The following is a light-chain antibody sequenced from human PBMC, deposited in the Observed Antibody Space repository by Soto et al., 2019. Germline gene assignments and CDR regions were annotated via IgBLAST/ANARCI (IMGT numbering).Light chain of an antibody. J-gene: IGKJ2*01. Sequence: EIVMTQSPATLSVSPGERATLSCRVSQGISSSLAWYQQKPGQAPRLLIYRASTRATGIPARFSGSGSGTEFTLTISSLQSEDFAVYYCQPYNNWPPSAFGQGTKLEIK. CDR2: RAS. CDR3: QPYNNWPPSA. V-gene: IGKV3-15*01. CDR1: QGISSS.